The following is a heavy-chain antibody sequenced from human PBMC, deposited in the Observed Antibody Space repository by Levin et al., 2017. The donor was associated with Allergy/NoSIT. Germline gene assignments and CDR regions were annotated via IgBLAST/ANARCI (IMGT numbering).Heavy chain of an antibody. J-gene: IGHJ4*02. Sequence: ASETLSLTCDVSGGSISSSFWWTWVRQPPGKGLEWIGEILHSGKTNYNPSLKSRVTISVDKPKNQFSLNLTAVTAADTAVYYCARGDRMIRTVMFQSYFDSWGRGTLVTVSS. CDR1: GGSISSSFW. CDR2: ILHSGKT. V-gene: IGHV4-4*02. CDR3: ARGDRMIRTVMFQSYFDS. D-gene: IGHD3-10*01.